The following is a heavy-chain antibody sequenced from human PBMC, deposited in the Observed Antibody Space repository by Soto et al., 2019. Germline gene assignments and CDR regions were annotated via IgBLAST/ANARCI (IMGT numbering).Heavy chain of an antibody. J-gene: IGHJ5*01. V-gene: IGHV4-30-4*01. D-gene: IGHD7-27*01. CDR2: IYKSSTT. CDR1: GDSISNLDYF. Sequence: PSATLPLTCSVSGDSISNLDYFWAWIRQPPGQTLEYIGYIYKSSTTYYNPSFESRVAVSVDTSKSQFSLNVTSVTAADTAVYFCARGRYCLTGRCFPNWFDSWGQGALVTVS. CDR3: ARGRYCLTGRCFPNWFDS.